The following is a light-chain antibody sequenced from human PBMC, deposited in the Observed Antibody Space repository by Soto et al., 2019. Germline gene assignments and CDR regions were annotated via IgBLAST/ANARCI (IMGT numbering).Light chain of an antibody. J-gene: IGKJ2*01. CDR2: AAS. CDR3: QQSYSTPRYT. V-gene: IGKV1-39*01. Sequence: DIQMTQSPSSLSASVGDRVTITCRASQSISSYLNWYQQKPGKATKLLIYAASSLQSGVPSRFCGSGSGTDFTLTISSLQPEDFATYYCQQSYSTPRYTFGQGTKLEIK. CDR1: QSISSY.